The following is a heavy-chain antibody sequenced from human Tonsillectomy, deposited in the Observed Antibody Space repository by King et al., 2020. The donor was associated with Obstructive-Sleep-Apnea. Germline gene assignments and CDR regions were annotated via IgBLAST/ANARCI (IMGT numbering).Heavy chain of an antibody. V-gene: IGHV3-73*01. Sequence: VQLVESGGGWVKPGGSLNPSCAASGFTSGASALNWVRRPSGKGLGGVGGMGGNVTSYPTAYAASVTGRFTISRDDSKNTAYLQMNSLKTEDTAVYFCTRRGGTDSSGYYYVDPVGSWGQGTLVTVS. CDR2: MGGNVTSYPT. CDR1: GFTSGASA. J-gene: IGHJ5*02. CDR3: TRRGGTDSSGYYYVDPVGS. D-gene: IGHD3-22*01.